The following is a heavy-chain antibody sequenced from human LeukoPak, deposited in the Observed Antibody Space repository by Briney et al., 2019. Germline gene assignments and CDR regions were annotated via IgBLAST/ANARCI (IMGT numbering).Heavy chain of an antibody. V-gene: IGHV1-24*01. J-gene: IGHJ3*02. CDR2: FDPEDGET. Sequence: ASVKVSCKVSGYTLTELSMHWVRQAPGKGLEWMGGFDPEDGETIYAQKFQGRVTMTEDTSTGTAYMELSSLRSEDTAVYYCATAGIVVVPAAAGAFDIWGQGTMVTVSS. CDR1: GYTLTELS. D-gene: IGHD2-2*01. CDR3: ATAGIVVVPAAAGAFDI.